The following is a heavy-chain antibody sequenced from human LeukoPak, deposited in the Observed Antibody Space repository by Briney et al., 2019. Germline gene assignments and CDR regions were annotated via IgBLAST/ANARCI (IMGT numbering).Heavy chain of an antibody. Sequence: PGGSLRLSCVASGFILSTSEMNWVRQAPGKGLEWVSFIASDGTIYYADSVKGRFTLSRDNSKNTLYLQMNSLRAEDTALYYCGKDRGFGQFLWGNDYWGQGTLVTVSS. CDR1: GFILSTSE. V-gene: IGHV3-48*03. CDR2: IASDGTI. CDR3: GKDRGFGQFLWGNDY. D-gene: IGHD3-10*01. J-gene: IGHJ4*02.